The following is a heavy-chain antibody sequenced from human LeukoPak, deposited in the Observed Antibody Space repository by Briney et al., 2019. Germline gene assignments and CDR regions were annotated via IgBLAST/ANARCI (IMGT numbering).Heavy chain of an antibody. CDR1: GFTFSSYA. D-gene: IGHD2-2*01. Sequence: GGSLRLSCAASGFTFSSYAMSWVRQAPGKGLEWVSAVSGSGGSTYYADSVKGRFTISRDNSKNTLYLQMNSLRAEDTAVYYRAKWGYCSSTSCYPYYYYMDVWGKGTTVTVSS. J-gene: IGHJ6*03. CDR3: AKWGYCSSTSCYPYYYYMDV. V-gene: IGHV3-23*01. CDR2: VSGSGGST.